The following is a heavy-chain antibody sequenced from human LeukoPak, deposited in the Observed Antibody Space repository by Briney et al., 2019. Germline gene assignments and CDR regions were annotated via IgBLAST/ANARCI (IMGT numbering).Heavy chain of an antibody. CDR2: IYYIGST. CDR1: GVSISSYY. J-gene: IGHJ5*02. D-gene: IGHD3-3*01. CDR3: ARGLRTAPDVLRFLEWPRGSWFDP. V-gene: IGHV4-59*01. Sequence: SETLSLTCTVSGVSISSYYWSWIRQPPGKGLEWLGYIYYIGSTNYNPSLKSRVTISVDTSKNQFSLKLSSVTAADTAMYYCARGLRTAPDVLRFLEWPRGSWFDPWGQGTLVTVSS.